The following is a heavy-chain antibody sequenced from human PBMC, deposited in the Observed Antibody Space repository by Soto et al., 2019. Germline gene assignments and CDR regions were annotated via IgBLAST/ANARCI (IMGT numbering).Heavy chain of an antibody. J-gene: IGHJ4*02. CDR1: GFSLSTSGVG. CDR3: AHSPGVRGVIIPFDY. CDR2: IYWNDDK. V-gene: IGHV2-5*01. D-gene: IGHD3-10*01. Sequence: QITLKESGPTLVKPTQTLTLTCTFSGFSLSTSGVGVGWIRQPPGKALEWLALIYWNDDKRYSPSLKSRLTIPKDPSKNPVVLTMTHQEPVETATNYWAHSPGVRGVIIPFDYWGQGTLVTVSS.